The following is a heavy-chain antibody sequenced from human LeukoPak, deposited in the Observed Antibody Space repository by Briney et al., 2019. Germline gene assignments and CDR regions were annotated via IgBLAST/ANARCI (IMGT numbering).Heavy chain of an antibody. V-gene: IGHV1-2*02. CDR1: GYTFTGYY. Sequence: ASVKVSCKASGYTFTGYYMRWVRQAPGQGLEWMGWINPNSGGTNYAQKFQGRVTMTRDTSISTAYMELSRLRSDDTAVYYCARDRGYSSSWYNWFDPWGQGTLVTVSS. CDR2: INPNSGGT. J-gene: IGHJ5*02. D-gene: IGHD6-13*01. CDR3: ARDRGYSSSWYNWFDP.